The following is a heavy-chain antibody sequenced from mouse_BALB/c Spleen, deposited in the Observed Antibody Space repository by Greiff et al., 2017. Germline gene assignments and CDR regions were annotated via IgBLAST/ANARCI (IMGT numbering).Heavy chain of an antibody. CDR3: ARKGNWDYYAMDY. Sequence: VQLQQSGPELVKPGASVKMSCKASGYTFTSYVMHWVKQKPGQGLEWIGYINPYNDGTKYNEKFKGKATLTSDKSSSTAYMELSSLTSEDSAVYYCARKGNWDYYAMDYWGQGTSVTVSS. D-gene: IGHD4-1*01. CDR2: INPYNDGT. CDR1: GYTFTSYV. J-gene: IGHJ4*01. V-gene: IGHV1-14*01.